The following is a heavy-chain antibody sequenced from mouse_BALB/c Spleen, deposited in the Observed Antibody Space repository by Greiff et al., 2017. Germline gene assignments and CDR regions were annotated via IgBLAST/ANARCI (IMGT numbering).Heavy chain of an antibody. J-gene: IGHJ1*01. CDR1: GFAFSSYD. D-gene: IGHD1-1*01. CDR2: ISSGGGST. CDR3: ASYYYGSSWGYFDV. V-gene: IGHV5-12-1*01. Sequence: EVMLVESGGGLVKPGGSLKLSCAASGFAFSSYDMSWVRQTPEKRLEWVAYISSGGGSTYYPDTVKGRFTISRDNAKNTLYLQMSSLKSEDTAMYYCASYYYGSSWGYFDVWGAGTTVTVSS.